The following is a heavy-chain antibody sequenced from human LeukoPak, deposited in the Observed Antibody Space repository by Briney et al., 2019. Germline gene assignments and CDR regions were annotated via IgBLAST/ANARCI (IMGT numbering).Heavy chain of an antibody. V-gene: IGHV1-69*13. CDR3: ARWEYYYDSSGSLLRDYGMDV. D-gene: IGHD3-22*01. Sequence: SVKVSCKASGDTFSSYAISWVRQAPGQGLEWMGGIIPIFGTANYAQKFQGRVTITADESTSTAYMELSSLRSEDTAVYYCARWEYYYDSSGSLLRDYGMDVWGQGTTVTVSS. J-gene: IGHJ6*02. CDR1: GDTFSSYA. CDR2: IIPIFGTA.